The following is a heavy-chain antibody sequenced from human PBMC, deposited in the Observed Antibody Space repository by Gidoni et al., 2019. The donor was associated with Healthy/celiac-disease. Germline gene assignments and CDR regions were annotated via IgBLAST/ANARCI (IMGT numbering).Heavy chain of an antibody. CDR1: GFPFSSYA. Sequence: EVQLLESGGGLVQPGGALRLSCAAAGFPFSSYAMSWVRQAQGKGLGGVSAISGSGGSTYYADAVKGRFTISRDNSKNTLYLQMNSLRAEDTAVYYCAKDSSAADPFDYWGQGTLVTVSS. D-gene: IGHD6-13*01. CDR3: AKDSSAADPFDY. V-gene: IGHV3-23*01. CDR2: ISGSGGST. J-gene: IGHJ4*02.